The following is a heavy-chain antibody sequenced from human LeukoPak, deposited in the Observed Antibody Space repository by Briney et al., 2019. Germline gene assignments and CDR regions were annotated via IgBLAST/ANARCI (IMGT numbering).Heavy chain of an antibody. V-gene: IGHV1-2*04. CDR1: EYTFTGYY. CDR3: ARTIQPNLLTPFDY. J-gene: IGHJ4*02. Sequence: ASVKVSCKASEYTFTGYYMHWVRQAPGQGLEWMGWINPNSGGTNYAQKFQGWVTMTRDTSISTAYMELSRLRSDDTAVYYCARTIQPNLLTPFDYWGRGTLVTVSS. D-gene: IGHD5-18*01. CDR2: INPNSGGT.